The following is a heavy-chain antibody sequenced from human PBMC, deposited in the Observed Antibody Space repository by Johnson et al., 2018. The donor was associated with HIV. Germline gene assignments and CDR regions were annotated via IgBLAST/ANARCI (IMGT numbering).Heavy chain of an antibody. Sequence: QVQLVESGGGVVQPGRSLRLSCAASGFTFSSYAMHWVRQAPGKGLEWVAVISYDGSNKYYADSVKGRFTISRDNSKNTLYLQMNSLRAEDTAVYYCARGRSSTRPSDLGSGAFDIWCQGTMVTVSS. CDR3: ARGRSSTRPSDLGSGAFDI. D-gene: IGHD2-2*01. V-gene: IGHV3-30-3*01. J-gene: IGHJ3*02. CDR1: GFTFSSYA. CDR2: ISYDGSNK.